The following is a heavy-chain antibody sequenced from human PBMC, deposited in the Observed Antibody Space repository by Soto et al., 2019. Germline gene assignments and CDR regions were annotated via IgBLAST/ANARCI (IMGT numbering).Heavy chain of an antibody. CDR2: ISANGGRT. Sequence: GGSLRLSCAGSGFTFYNYAMSWVRQAPGKGLEWVSGISANGGRTYYANSVKGRFTISRDNSKNTLSLQMNSLRAEDTAVYYCAKDAPGSGWLSDYWGQGTLVTASS. J-gene: IGHJ4*02. CDR1: GFTFYNYA. CDR3: AKDAPGSGWLSDY. V-gene: IGHV3-23*01. D-gene: IGHD3-22*01.